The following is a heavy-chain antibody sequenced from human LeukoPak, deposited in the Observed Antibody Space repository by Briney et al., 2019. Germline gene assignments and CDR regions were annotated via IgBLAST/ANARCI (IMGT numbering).Heavy chain of an antibody. CDR1: GYTLTELS. Sequence: GASVKVSCKVSGYTLTELSMHWVRQAPGKGLEWMGIIYPGGGSTSYAQKFQGRVTMTRDMSTSTVYMELSSLRSEDTAVYYCARETNGEIFGSGYSYWGQGTLVTVSS. CDR3: ARETNGEIFGSGYSY. J-gene: IGHJ4*02. V-gene: IGHV1-46*01. D-gene: IGHD3-3*01. CDR2: IYPGGGST.